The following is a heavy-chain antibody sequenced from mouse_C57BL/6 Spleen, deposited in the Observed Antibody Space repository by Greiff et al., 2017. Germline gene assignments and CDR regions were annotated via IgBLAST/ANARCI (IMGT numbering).Heavy chain of an antibody. CDR1: GYTFTTYP. CDR2: FHPYNDDT. D-gene: IGHD4-1*01. V-gene: IGHV1-47*01. J-gene: IGHJ2*01. CDR3: ARGKTGSFDY. Sequence: VQLQQSGAELVKPGASVKMSCKASGYTFTTYPIEWMKQNHGQSLEWIGNFHPYNDDTKYNEKFKGKATFTVEKSSSTAYLELSRLTSEYSAVYYCARGKTGSFDYWGQGTTLTVSS.